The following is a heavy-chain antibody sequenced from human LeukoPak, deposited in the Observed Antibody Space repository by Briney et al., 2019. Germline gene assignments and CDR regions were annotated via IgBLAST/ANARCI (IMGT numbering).Heavy chain of an antibody. Sequence: GESLRLSCAASGFTFSSFAMSWVRQAPGKGLEWVSGISSSGARTYYADSVKGRFTISRDNAKKTLYLQMNSLRAEDTAAYYCAKDYRNDYGSSGGNWFDSWGQRTLVTVSS. D-gene: IGHD3-22*01. CDR3: AKDYRNDYGSSGGNWFDS. V-gene: IGHV3-23*01. CDR2: ISSSGART. CDR1: GFTFSSFA. J-gene: IGHJ5*01.